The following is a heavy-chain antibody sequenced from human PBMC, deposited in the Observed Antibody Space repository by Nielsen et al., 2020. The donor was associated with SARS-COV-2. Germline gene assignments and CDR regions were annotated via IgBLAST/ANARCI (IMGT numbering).Heavy chain of an antibody. CDR2: INHSGST. CDR3: ARGGFWWSLWLQSFDY. CDR1: GGSFSGYY. Sequence: SETLSLTCAVYGGSFSGYYWSWIRQPPGKGLEWIGEINHSGSTNYNPSLKSRVTISVDTSKNQFSLKLSSVTAADTAVYYCARGGFWWSLWLQSFDYWGQGTLVTVSS. V-gene: IGHV4-34*01. J-gene: IGHJ4*02. D-gene: IGHD5-24*01.